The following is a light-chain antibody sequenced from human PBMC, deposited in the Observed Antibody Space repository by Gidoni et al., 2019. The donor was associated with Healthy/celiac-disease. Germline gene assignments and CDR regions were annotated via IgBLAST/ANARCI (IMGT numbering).Light chain of an antibody. V-gene: IGLV3-21*04. Sequence: SYVLTQPPSVSVALGKTARITCGGKNIGSKSVHWYQQKPGQAPVLVIYDDSDRPSGIPERFSGSNSGNTATLTISRVEAGDEADYYCQVWDSSSDHVVFGGGTKLTVL. CDR3: QVWDSSSDHVV. J-gene: IGLJ2*01. CDR2: DDS. CDR1: NIGSKS.